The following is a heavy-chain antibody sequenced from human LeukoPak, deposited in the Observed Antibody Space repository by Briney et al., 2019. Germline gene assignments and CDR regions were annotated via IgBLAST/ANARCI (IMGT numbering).Heavy chain of an antibody. D-gene: IGHD5-18*01. Sequence: GGSLRLSCVTSGITFSNYYMHWVRQVPGEGLVWVSHIIQDGSVTSYADSVKGRFTISRDNAKNTVYLQLNNLRGEDTAVYYCATDGYRGLSYWGEGTLVTVSS. CDR2: IIQDGSVT. J-gene: IGHJ4*02. V-gene: IGHV3-74*01. CDR1: GITFSNYY. CDR3: ATDGYRGLSY.